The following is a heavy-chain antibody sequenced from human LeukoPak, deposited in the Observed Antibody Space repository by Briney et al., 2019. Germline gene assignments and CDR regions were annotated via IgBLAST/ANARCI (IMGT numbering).Heavy chain of an antibody. J-gene: IGHJ6*02. D-gene: IGHD6-13*01. Sequence: GGSLRLSCAASGFTFSSYWMSWVRQAPGKGLEWVANIKQDGSEKYYVDSVKGRFTISRDNAKNSLYLQMNSLRAEDTAVYYCASSHSSSWYPYYYYYYGMDVWGQGTTVTVSS. V-gene: IGHV3-7*01. CDR2: IKQDGSEK. CDR3: ASSHSSSWYPYYYYYYGMDV. CDR1: GFTFSSYW.